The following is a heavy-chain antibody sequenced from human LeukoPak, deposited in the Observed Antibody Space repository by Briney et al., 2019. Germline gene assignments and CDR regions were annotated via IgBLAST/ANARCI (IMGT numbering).Heavy chain of an antibody. D-gene: IGHD3-10*01. CDR2: ISGSGGST. Sequence: PGGSLRLSRAASGFTFSSYAMSWVRQAPGKGLEWVSAISGSGGSTYYADSVKGRFTISRDNSKNTLYLQMNSLRAEDTAVYYCARSNAYYYGSGGIYDYWGQGTLVTVSS. V-gene: IGHV3-23*01. CDR3: ARSNAYYYGSGGIYDY. J-gene: IGHJ4*02. CDR1: GFTFSSYA.